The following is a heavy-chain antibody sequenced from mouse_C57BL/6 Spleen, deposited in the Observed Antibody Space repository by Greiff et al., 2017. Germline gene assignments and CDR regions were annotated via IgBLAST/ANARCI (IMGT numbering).Heavy chain of an antibody. J-gene: IGHJ2*01. CDR2: IDPSDSET. CDR3: AQGAYYSNSGGVYFDY. Sequence: QVQLQQPGAELVRPGSSVKLSCKASGYTFTSYWMHWVKQRPIQGLEWIGNIDPSDSETHYNQKFKDKATLTVDKSSSTAYMQLSSLTSEDSAVYYCAQGAYYSNSGGVYFDYWGQGTTLTVSS. V-gene: IGHV1-52*01. CDR1: GYTFTSYW. D-gene: IGHD2-5*01.